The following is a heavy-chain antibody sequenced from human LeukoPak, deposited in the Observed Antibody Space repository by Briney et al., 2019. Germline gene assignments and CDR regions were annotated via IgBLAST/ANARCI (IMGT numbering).Heavy chain of an antibody. D-gene: IGHD6-19*01. CDR2: ISSSSSYI. CDR1: GFTFSSYS. V-gene: IGHV3-21*01. CDR3: AREMWPVGVSYFDY. J-gene: IGHJ4*02. Sequence: SGGSLRLSCAASGFTFSSYSMNWVRQAPGKGLEWVSSISSSSSYIYYADSVKGRFTISRDNAKNSLYLQMNSLRAEDTAVYYCAREMWPVGVSYFDYWGQGILVTVSS.